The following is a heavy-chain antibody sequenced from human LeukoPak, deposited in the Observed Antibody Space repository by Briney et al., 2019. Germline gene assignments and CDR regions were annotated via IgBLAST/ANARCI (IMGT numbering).Heavy chain of an antibody. CDR3: ATVQWLVPFDY. V-gene: IGHV1-24*01. Sequence: ASVKVSCKVSGYTLTELSMHWVRQDPGKGLEWMGGFDPEDGETIYAQKFQGRVTMTEDTSPETAYMELSSLRSEDTAVYYCATVQWLVPFDYWGQGTLVTVSS. J-gene: IGHJ4*02. CDR1: GYTLTELS. CDR2: FDPEDGET. D-gene: IGHD6-19*01.